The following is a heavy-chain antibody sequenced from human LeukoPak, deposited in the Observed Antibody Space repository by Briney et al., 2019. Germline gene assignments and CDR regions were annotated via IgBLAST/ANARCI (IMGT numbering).Heavy chain of an antibody. V-gene: IGHV6-1*01. Sequence: SQTLSLTCAISGDSVSSDTAAWNWIRQSPSRGLEWLGRTFYRSKWFHDYAVSVKSRITINPDASKNQFSLQLNSVTPEDTAVYYCARDLLGAAPPIDYWGQGTLVTVSS. J-gene: IGHJ4*02. CDR1: GDSVSSDTAA. CDR2: TFYRSKWFH. CDR3: ARDLLGAAPPIDY. D-gene: IGHD3-16*01.